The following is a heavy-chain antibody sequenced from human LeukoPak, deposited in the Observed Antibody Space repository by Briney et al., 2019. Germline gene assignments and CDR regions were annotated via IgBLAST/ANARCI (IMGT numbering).Heavy chain of an antibody. CDR3: AREIGPIQLHLWGSAFDY. J-gene: IGHJ4*02. V-gene: IGHV1-18*01. Sequence: ASVKVSCKASGYTFTNYGISWVRQAPGQGLEWMGWISAYNGNTHYAQNLQGRVTMTTDTSTSTVYMELSSLRSEDTAVYYCAREIGPIQLHLWGSAFDYWGQGTLVTVSS. CDR1: GYTFTNYG. D-gene: IGHD5-18*01. CDR2: ISAYNGNT.